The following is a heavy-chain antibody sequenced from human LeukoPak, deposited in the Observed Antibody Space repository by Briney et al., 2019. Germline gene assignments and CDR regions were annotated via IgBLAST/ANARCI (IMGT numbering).Heavy chain of an antibody. J-gene: IGHJ4*02. CDR1: GYSISSGDY. CDR3: ARNDSSGYFDY. D-gene: IGHD3-22*01. Sequence: PSETLSLTCAVSGYSISSGDYWGWIRQPPGKGLEWIGSVYHSGSTHYSPSLKSRVTISVDTSKNQFSLKLRSVTAADTAVYYCARNDSSGYFDYWGQGTLVTVSS. CDR2: VYHSGST. V-gene: IGHV4-38-2*01.